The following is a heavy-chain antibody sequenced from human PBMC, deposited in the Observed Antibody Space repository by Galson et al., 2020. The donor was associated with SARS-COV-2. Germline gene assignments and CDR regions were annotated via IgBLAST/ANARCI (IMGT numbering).Heavy chain of an antibody. V-gene: IGHV1-2*06. J-gene: IGHJ5*02. CDR1: VYTCSGQY. CDR3: TRGSNSSPFYHFDP. D-gene: IGHD3-10*01. Sequence: ASVTVTCKATVYTCSGQYMHWVRPANEQGLEWMGRINPTSGDTDVAQKFQGRVTMTTDTSLTTAYMELSRLTSDDTAVYYCTRGSNSSPFYHFDPWGQGTLVTVSS. CDR2: INPTSGDT.